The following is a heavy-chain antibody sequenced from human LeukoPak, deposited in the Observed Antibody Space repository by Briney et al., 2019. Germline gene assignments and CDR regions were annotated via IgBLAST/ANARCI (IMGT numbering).Heavy chain of an antibody. V-gene: IGHV3-74*01. CDR2: ISHDGII. D-gene: IGHD5-24*01. CDR1: GFTFNSYV. Sequence: PGGSLRLSCETAGFTFNSYVMHWVRRTPGKGLVWVSRISHDGIISYADSVKGRFTISRDNAKNTLILQMNSLRVKDTAVYYCARDWVYKIDYWGRGTLVTVSS. CDR3: ARDWVYKIDY. J-gene: IGHJ4*02.